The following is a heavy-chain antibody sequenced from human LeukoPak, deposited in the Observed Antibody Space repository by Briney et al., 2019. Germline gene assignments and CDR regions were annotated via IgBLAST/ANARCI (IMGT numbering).Heavy chain of an antibody. Sequence: GGSLRLSCAASGFNLDDHGMSWVRQAPGKGLEWVSSINWNGGSTAYADSVKGRFTISRDNAKNSLYLQMNSLRAEDTAVYYCARGSTAYGSGSYFDYWGQGTLVTVSS. J-gene: IGHJ4*02. D-gene: IGHD3-10*01. CDR1: GFNLDDHG. CDR3: ARGSTAYGSGSYFDY. V-gene: IGHV3-20*04. CDR2: INWNGGST.